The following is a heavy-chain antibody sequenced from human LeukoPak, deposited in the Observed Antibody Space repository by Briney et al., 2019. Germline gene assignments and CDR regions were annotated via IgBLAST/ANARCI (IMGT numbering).Heavy chain of an antibody. J-gene: IGHJ4*02. CDR2: IKQDGSEK. CDR3: RGYSSSWYERYYFDY. D-gene: IGHD6-13*01. CDR1: GFTFSSYW. Sequence: GGSLRLSCAASGFTFSSYWMSWVRQAPGKGLEWVANIKQDGSEKYYVDSVKGRFTISRDNAKNSLYLQMNSLRAEDAAVYFCRGYSSSWYERYYFDYWGQGTLVTVSS. V-gene: IGHV3-7*01.